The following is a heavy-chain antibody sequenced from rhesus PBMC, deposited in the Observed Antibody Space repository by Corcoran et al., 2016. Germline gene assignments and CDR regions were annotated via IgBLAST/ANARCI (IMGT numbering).Heavy chain of an antibody. D-gene: IGHD3-3*01. V-gene: IGHV4-173*01. J-gene: IGHJ6*01. CDR2: IAGRCGGT. Sequence: QLQLQESGPGLVKPSETLSVTCAVSGGSISSSYWSWIRQPPGKGLEWIGRIAGRCGGTDSNPALKSRVTISTDTSKNQFSLKLGSVTAADTAVYYCARELFWTGYYYSWGQGVVVTVSS. CDR3: ARELFWTGYYYS. CDR1: GGSISSSY.